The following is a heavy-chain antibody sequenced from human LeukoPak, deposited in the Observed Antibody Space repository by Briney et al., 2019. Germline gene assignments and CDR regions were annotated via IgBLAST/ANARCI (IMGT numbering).Heavy chain of an antibody. D-gene: IGHD3-16*01. V-gene: IGHV1-2*02. CDR1: GYTLTASN. CDR3: ARAAFGVVMATA. Sequence: ASVKVSFRPSGYTLTASNMPGCRQAPGQGLEWMGWINPNSGGTNYAQKFQGMVTMTRDTSISTAYMELSRLRADDTAVYYCARAAFGVVMATAWGQGTLVTVSS. CDR2: INPNSGGT. J-gene: IGHJ5*02.